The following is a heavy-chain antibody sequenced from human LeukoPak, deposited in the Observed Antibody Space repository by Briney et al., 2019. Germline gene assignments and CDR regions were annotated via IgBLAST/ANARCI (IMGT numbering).Heavy chain of an antibody. V-gene: IGHV4-34*01. CDR2: INHSGST. Sequence: SETLSLTCAVYGGSFSGYYWSWIRQPPGKGLEWIGEINHSGSTNYNPSLKSRVTISVDTSKNQFSLKLSSVTAADTAVYYCAITLWFGDDYWGQGTLVTVSS. D-gene: IGHD3-10*01. J-gene: IGHJ4*02. CDR3: AITLWFGDDY. CDR1: GGSFSGYY.